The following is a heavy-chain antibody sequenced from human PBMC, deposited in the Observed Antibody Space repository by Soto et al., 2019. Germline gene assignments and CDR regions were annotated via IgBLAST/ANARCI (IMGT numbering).Heavy chain of an antibody. V-gene: IGHV1-18*01. CDR2: ITADNGDT. CDR3: ARRTLGSAIGIGDY. D-gene: IGHD7-27*01. J-gene: IGHJ4*02. Sequence: ASVKVSCKTSGYTFTMYGISWVRQAPGQGLEWLGWITADNGDTKYAQKVQDRVTVTMDTSTTTVYMEMSSLTSDDTAVYYCARRTLGSAIGIGDYWGQGTLVTVS. CDR1: GYTFTMYG.